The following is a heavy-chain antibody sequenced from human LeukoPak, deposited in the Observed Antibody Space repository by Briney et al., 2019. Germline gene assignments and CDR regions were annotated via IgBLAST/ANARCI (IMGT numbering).Heavy chain of an antibody. V-gene: IGHV3-23*01. Sequence: GGSLRLSCAASGFTFSSYAMSWVRQAPGKGLEWVSAISGSGGSTYYADFVKGRFTISRDNSKNTMYLQMNSLRAEDTAVYYCAKDRIVGDDLGLTRFDYWGQGTLVTVSS. J-gene: IGHJ4*02. CDR1: GFTFSSYA. CDR3: AKDRIVGDDLGLTRFDY. CDR2: ISGSGGST. D-gene: IGHD1-26*01.